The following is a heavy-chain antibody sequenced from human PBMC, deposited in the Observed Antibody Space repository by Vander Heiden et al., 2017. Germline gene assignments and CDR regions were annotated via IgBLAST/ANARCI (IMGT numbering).Heavy chain of an antibody. CDR1: GFTFETYA. V-gene: IGHV3-9*01. CDR2: ISWNSGSI. D-gene: IGHD5-18*01. CDR3: AKDETWDRGYSYGFFDF. Sequence: EVQPVESGGGLVQPGRSMRLSCAPSGFTFETYAMHWVRQAPGKGLEWVSGISWNSGSIGYADSVKGRVTISRDNAKNSLYLQMNSLRAEDTALYYCAKDETWDRGYSYGFFDFWCQGTLVTVSS. J-gene: IGHJ4*02.